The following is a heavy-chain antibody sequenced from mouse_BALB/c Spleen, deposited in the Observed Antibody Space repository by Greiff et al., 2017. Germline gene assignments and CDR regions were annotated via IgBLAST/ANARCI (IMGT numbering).Heavy chain of an antibody. CDR3: ASEPPYYCSSYWYFDV. J-gene: IGHJ1*01. Sequence: VQLVESGPGLVAPSQSLSITCTVSGFSLTSYGVHWVRQPPGKGLEWLGVIWAGGSTNYNSALMSRLSISKDNSKSQVFLKMNSLQTDDTAMYYCASEPPYYCSSYWYFDVWGAGTTVTVSS. V-gene: IGHV2-9*02. CDR1: GFSLTSYG. CDR2: IWAGGST. D-gene: IGHD1-1*01.